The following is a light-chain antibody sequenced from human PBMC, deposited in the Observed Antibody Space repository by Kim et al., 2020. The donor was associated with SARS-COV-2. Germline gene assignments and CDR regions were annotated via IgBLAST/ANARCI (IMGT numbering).Light chain of an antibody. Sequence: VYAGKTASITCYGDKLGDKYACWYQQNPGQSPVLVIYQDSKRPSGIPERFSGSNSGNTATLTISGTQAMDEADYYCQEWDSSTVVFGGGTQLTVL. CDR2: QDS. V-gene: IGLV3-1*01. J-gene: IGLJ2*01. CDR3: QEWDSSTVV. CDR1: KLGDKY.